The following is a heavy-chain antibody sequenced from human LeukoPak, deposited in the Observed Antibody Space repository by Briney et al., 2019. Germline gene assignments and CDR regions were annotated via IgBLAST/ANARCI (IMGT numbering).Heavy chain of an antibody. CDR3: ARRVVGATSENWFDP. CDR1: GYSFTSYW. D-gene: IGHD1-26*01. V-gene: IGHV5-51*01. CDR2: IYPGDSDT. Sequence: PGESLKISCKGSGYSFTSYWIGWVRQRPGKGLEWMGIIYPGDSDTRYSPSFQGQVTISADKSISTAYLQWSSLKASDTAMYYCARRVVGATSENWFDPWGQGTLVTVSS. J-gene: IGHJ5*02.